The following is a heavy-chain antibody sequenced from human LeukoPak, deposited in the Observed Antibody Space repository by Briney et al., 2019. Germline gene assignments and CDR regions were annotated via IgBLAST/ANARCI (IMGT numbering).Heavy chain of an antibody. CDR1: GFTFSSYS. CDR2: IKQDGSEK. V-gene: IGHV3-7*01. J-gene: IGHJ4*02. D-gene: IGHD3-3*01. CDR3: ARDQAPTYYYDFWSGYIDY. Sequence: GGSLRLSCAASGFTFSSYSMSWVRQAPGKGLEWVANIKQDGSEKYYVDSVKGRFTISRDNAKNSLYLQMNSLRAEDTAVYYCARDQAPTYYYDFWSGYIDYWGQGTLVTVSS.